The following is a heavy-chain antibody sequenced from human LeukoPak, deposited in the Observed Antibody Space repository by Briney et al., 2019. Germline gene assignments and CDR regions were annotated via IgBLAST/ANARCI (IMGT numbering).Heavy chain of an antibody. CDR2: ISSSSSTI. J-gene: IGHJ4*02. CDR3: ARGYDFWSGYPFDY. D-gene: IGHD3-3*01. CDR1: GFTFSSHS. V-gene: IGHV3-48*04. Sequence: GGSLRLSCAASGFTFSSHSMNWVRQAPGKGLEWVSYISSSSSTIYYADSVKGRFTISRDNAKNSLYLQMNSLRAEDTAVYYCARGYDFWSGYPFDYWGQGTLVTVSS.